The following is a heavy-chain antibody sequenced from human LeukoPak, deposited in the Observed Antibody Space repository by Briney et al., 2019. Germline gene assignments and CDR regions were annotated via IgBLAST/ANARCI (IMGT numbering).Heavy chain of an antibody. CDR2: IHLKSGNT. CDR3: ARDYDGYDDYRKWDY. Sequence: AASVKVSCKVSGYTFTDYYMHWVRQAPGQGLEWMAWIHLKSGNTKCAQKFQGRVTMTRDTSTSTAFMEVNSLRSDDTAVYFCARDYDGYDDYRKWDYWGQGTLVTVSS. D-gene: IGHD4-17*01. J-gene: IGHJ4*02. V-gene: IGHV1-2*02. CDR1: GYTFTDYY.